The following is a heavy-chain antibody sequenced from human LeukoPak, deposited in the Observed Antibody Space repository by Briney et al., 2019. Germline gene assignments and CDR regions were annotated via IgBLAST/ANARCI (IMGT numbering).Heavy chain of an antibody. Sequence: GASVKVSCKASGYTFTGYYMHWVRQAPGQGLEWMGWINPNSGGTNYAQKFQGRVTMTRDTSISTAYMELSSLRSEDTAVYYCARGRKDIFTSYYFDYWGQGTLVTVSS. CDR2: INPNSGGT. V-gene: IGHV1-2*02. D-gene: IGHD3-9*01. J-gene: IGHJ4*02. CDR1: GYTFTGYY. CDR3: ARGRKDIFTSYYFDY.